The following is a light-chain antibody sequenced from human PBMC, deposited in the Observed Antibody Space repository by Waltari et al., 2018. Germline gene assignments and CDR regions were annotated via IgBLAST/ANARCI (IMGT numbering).Light chain of an antibody. CDR3: QQYHNWPYT. CDR2: GAS. Sequence: EILMTQSPATLSVSPGDRATLSCRASQSLSTNLAWYQQHPGQAPRLLIYGASTRATGVPARFSGSRSGTEFTLIISSLQSEDFALYYCQQYHNWPYTFGQGIKLEIK. CDR1: QSLSTN. V-gene: IGKV3-15*01. J-gene: IGKJ2*01.